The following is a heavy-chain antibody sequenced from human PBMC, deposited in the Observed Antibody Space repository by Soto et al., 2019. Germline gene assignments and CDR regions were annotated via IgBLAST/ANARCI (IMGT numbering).Heavy chain of an antibody. V-gene: IGHV3-11*01. CDR2: ISSSGSTI. CDR1: GFTFSDYY. CDR3: ARGVGYDGDYGSPYYYYYYMDV. D-gene: IGHD4-17*01. J-gene: IGHJ6*03. Sequence: QVQLVESGGGLVKPGGSLRLSCAASGFTFSDYYMSWIRQAPGKGLEWVSYISSSGSTIYYADSVKGRFTISRDNAKNSLYLQMNRLRAEDTAVYYCARGVGYDGDYGSPYYYYYYMDVWGKGTTVTVSS.